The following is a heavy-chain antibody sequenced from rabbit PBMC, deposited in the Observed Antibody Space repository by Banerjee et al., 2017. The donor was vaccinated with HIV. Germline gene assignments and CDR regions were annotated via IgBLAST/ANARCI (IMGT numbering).Heavy chain of an antibody. Sequence: QEQLEESGGDLVKPEGSLTLTCTASGFSFSNKYVMCWVRQAPGKGLEWIGCINTSTGNNVYAIWAKGRFTISKTSSTTVTLQMTSLTAADTATYFCATNNRLWGQGTLVTVS. J-gene: IGHJ3*01. D-gene: IGHD4-1*01. CDR2: INTSTGNN. CDR1: GFSFSNKYV. V-gene: IGHV1S45*01. CDR3: ATNNRL.